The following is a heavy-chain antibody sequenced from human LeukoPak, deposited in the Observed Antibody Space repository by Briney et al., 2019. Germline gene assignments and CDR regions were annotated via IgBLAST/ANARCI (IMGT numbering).Heavy chain of an antibody. V-gene: IGHV3-66*01. Sequence: GGSLRLSCAASGITVSSHYMTWVRQAPGKGLKWVSVIDSGGSTNSADSVKGRFSVSRDNSKNTLYLQMNSLRVEDTAVYYCARTYGDYDYYYGMDVWGQGTTVTVSS. J-gene: IGHJ6*01. CDR1: GITVSSHY. CDR2: IDSGGST. D-gene: IGHD4-17*01. CDR3: ARTYGDYDYYYGMDV.